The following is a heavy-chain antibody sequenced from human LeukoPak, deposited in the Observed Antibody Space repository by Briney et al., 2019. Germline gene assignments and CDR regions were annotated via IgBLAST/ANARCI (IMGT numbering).Heavy chain of an antibody. Sequence: RGSLRLSCAPSAFTLTTYAMSWVRQAPGKGRGWVSTISSGGPYTYYADSGKGRFTISRDNSKNTLYLHMNSLRAEDTAVYYCAKQRAGYTDPYYCDFWGQGTLVTVSS. V-gene: IGHV3-23*01. CDR3: AKQRAGYTDPYYCDF. J-gene: IGHJ4*02. CDR1: AFTLTTYA. CDR2: ISSGGPYT. D-gene: IGHD3-16*02.